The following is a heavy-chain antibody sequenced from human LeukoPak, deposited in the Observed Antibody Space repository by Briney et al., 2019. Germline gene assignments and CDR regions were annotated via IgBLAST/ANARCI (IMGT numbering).Heavy chain of an antibody. Sequence: PSETLSLTCTVSGGSISRDTYYCAWIRQSPGRGLEWLGSVYYNGRTDYNPSLKSRVTIFVDTSKNQLSLRLKAATAADTGVYYCARHGPVVTATDAFDLWGQGTMVTVSS. J-gene: IGHJ3*01. D-gene: IGHD2-21*02. CDR3: ARHGPVVTATDAFDL. CDR2: VYYNGRT. CDR1: GGSISRDTYY. V-gene: IGHV4-39*01.